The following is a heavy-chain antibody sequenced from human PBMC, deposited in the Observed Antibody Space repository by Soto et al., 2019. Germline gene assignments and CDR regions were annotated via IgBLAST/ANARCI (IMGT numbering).Heavy chain of an antibody. Sequence: EVQLVESGGGLVQPGGSLRLSCAASGFTFSSYWMHWVRQAPGKGLVWVSRINSDGSSTSYADSVKGRFTISRDNAKNTLYLQMNSLSAEDTAVYYCARGKQLGPVAANTLIAYWGQGTLVTVSS. J-gene: IGHJ4*02. CDR3: ARGKQLGPVAANTLIAY. CDR2: INSDGSST. CDR1: GFTFSSYW. D-gene: IGHD2-15*01. V-gene: IGHV3-74*01.